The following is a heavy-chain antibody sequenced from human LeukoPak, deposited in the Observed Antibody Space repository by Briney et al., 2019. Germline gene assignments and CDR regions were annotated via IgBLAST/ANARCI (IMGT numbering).Heavy chain of an antibody. CDR1: GFTFSNYA. J-gene: IGHJ4*02. CDR3: ASGFLDDFWSGHF. V-gene: IGHV3-30*01. CDR2: ISYDGSNK. D-gene: IGHD3-3*01. Sequence: PGRSLRLSCAASGFTFSNYAMHWVRQAPGKGLEWVALISYDGSNKYYADSVKGRFTISSDNSKSTLYLQMNSLRTEDTAVYYCASGFLDDFWSGHFWGQGTLVTVSS.